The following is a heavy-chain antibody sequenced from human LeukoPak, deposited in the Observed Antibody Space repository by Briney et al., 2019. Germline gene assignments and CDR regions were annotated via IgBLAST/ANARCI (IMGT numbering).Heavy chain of an antibody. CDR3: AREHHSSGFYGMDV. CDR2: ISSSSSYI. Sequence: GGSLRLSCAASGFTFSSYSMNWVRQAPGKGLEWVSSISSSSSYIYYADSVKGRFTISRDNAKNSLYLQMNSLRAEDTAVYYCAREHHSSGFYGMDVWGQGTTVTVSS. CDR1: GFTFSSYS. D-gene: IGHD6-19*01. V-gene: IGHV3-21*01. J-gene: IGHJ6*02.